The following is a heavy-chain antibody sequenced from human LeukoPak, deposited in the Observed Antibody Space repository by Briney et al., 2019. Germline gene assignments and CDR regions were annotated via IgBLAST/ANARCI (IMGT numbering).Heavy chain of an antibody. CDR1: GGSFSGYC. D-gene: IGHD3-22*01. J-gene: IGHJ4*02. CDR3: ARPSIYYDSSGYRI. Sequence: PSETLSLTCAVYGGSFSGYCWSWIRQPPGKGLEWIGEINHSGTTNYNPSLKSRVTISVDTSKNQFSLKLSSVTAADTAVYYCARPSIYYDSSGYRIWGQGTLVTVSS. V-gene: IGHV4-34*01. CDR2: INHSGTT.